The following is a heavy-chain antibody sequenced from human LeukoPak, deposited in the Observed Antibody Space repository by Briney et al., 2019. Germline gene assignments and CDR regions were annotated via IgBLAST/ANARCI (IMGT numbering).Heavy chain of an antibody. V-gene: IGHV1-8*01. CDR3: ARGGYYYGSGSYSHYYYYGMDV. J-gene: IGHJ6*02. D-gene: IGHD3-10*01. CDR1: GYTFTSYD. CDR2: MNPNSGNT. Sequence: GASVKVSCKASGYTFTSYDINWVRQATGQGPEWMGWMNPNSGNTGYAQKFQGRVTMTRSTSISTAYMELSSLRSEDTAVYYCARGGYYYGSGSYSHYYYYGMDVWGQGTTVTVSS.